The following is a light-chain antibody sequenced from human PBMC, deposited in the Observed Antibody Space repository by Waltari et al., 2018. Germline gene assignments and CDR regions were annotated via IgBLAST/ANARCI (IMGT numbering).Light chain of an antibody. CDR3: HHYGTSPPT. Sequence: EIVFTQSPGTLSLSPGDRATLSCRASQSVSSTYFAWYQQKPGQAPRLLIYGASSRANGFPDRFTGSGSGTDFTLTIGRLEPEDFAVYFCHHYGTSPPTFGGGTKVEI. CDR1: QSVSSTY. V-gene: IGKV3-20*01. J-gene: IGKJ4*01. CDR2: GAS.